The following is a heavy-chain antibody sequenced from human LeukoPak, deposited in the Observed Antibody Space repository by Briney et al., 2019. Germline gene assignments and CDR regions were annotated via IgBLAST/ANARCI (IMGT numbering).Heavy chain of an antibody. J-gene: IGHJ4*02. CDR1: GGSISSYY. CDR2: IYYSGST. V-gene: IGHV4-59*01. CDR3: AGCRDGYNCDY. Sequence: PSETLSLTCTVSGGSISSYYWSWIRQPPGKGLEWIGYIYYSGSTNYNPSLKSRVTISVDTSKNQFSLKLSSVTAADTAVYYCAGCRDGYNCDYWGQGTLVTVSS. D-gene: IGHD5-24*01.